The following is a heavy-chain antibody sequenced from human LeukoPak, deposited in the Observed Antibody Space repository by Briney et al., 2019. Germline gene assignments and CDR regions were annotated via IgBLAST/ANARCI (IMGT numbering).Heavy chain of an antibody. V-gene: IGHV1-46*01. CDR1: GYTFTSYY. CDR3: ARVLIAAAGWFDP. J-gene: IGHJ5*02. Sequence: ASVKVSCKASGYTFTSYYMHWVRQAPGQGLEWMGIINPSGGSTSYAQKFQGRVTMTRDTSTSTVYMERSSLRSEDTAVYYCARVLIAAAGWFDPWGQGTLVTVSS. D-gene: IGHD6-13*01. CDR2: INPSGGST.